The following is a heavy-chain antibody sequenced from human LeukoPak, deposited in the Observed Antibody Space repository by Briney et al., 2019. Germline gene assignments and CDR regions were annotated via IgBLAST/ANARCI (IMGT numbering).Heavy chain of an antibody. D-gene: IGHD1-1*01. J-gene: IGHJ3*02. CDR3: AREGLERQGSAFDI. CDR1: GGSISSSTYY. CDR2: IYYSGST. V-gene: IGHV4-61*01. Sequence: SETLSLTCTVSGGSISSSTYYWGWIRQPPGKGLEWIGYIYYSGSTNYNPSLKSRVTISVDTSKNQFSLKLSSVTAADTAVYYCAREGLERQGSAFDIWGQGTMVTVSS.